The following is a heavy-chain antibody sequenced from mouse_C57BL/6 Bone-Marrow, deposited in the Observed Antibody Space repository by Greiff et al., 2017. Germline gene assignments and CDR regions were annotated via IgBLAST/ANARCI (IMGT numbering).Heavy chain of an antibody. CDR1: GYSITSGYY. Sequence: EVKLMESGPGLVKPSQSLSLTCSVTGYSITSGYYWNWIRQFPGNKLEWMGYISYDGSNNYNPSLKNRISITRDTSKNQFFLKLNSVTTEDTATYYCARASYGSYYFDYWGQGTTLTVSS. J-gene: IGHJ2*01. D-gene: IGHD2-9*01. CDR3: ARASYGSYYFDY. V-gene: IGHV3-6*01. CDR2: ISYDGSN.